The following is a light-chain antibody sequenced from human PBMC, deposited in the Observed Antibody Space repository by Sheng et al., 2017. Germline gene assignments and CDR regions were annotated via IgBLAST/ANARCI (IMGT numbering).Light chain of an antibody. CDR2: WAS. V-gene: IGKV4-1*01. J-gene: IGKJ1*01. Sequence: DIVMTQSPDSLAVSLGERATINCKSSQTVFYSSNNKNYLAWYQQKPGLPPKLLISWASTRASGVPDRFSGSGSGTDFTLTISSLQAEDVAVYYCQQYYIAPRTFGQGTKVEIK. CDR3: QQYYIAPRT. CDR1: QTVFYSSNNKNY.